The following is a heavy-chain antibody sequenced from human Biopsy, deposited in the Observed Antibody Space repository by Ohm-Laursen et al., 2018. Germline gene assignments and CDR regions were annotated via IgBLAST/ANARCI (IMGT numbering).Heavy chain of an antibody. D-gene: IGHD5-24*01. CDR1: GFSLNTGGVG. J-gene: IGHJ4*02. CDR3: AHSAGSDGFNVDFDY. V-gene: IGHV2-5*02. CDR2: VYWDDDK. Sequence: TQTLTLTCPFSGFSLNTGGVGVGWIRQPPGKALRWLALVYWDDDKRHSPTLKNRLTITKDTSQNQVVPTMTNMEPVNTGTYYCAHSAGSDGFNVDFDYWGQGTLVTVPS.